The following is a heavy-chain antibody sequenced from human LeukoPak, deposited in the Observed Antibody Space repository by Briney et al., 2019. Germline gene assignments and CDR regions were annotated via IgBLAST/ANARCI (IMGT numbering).Heavy chain of an antibody. CDR3: ASVPPSIAVAGTDDY. D-gene: IGHD6-19*01. Sequence: PGGSLRLSCAASGFTFSSYSMTWVRQAPGKGLEWVSSISSSSSYIYYADSVKGRFTISRDNAKNSLYLQMNSLRAEDTAVYYCASVPPSIAVAGTDDYWGQGTLVTVSS. CDR1: GFTFSSYS. J-gene: IGHJ4*02. V-gene: IGHV3-21*01. CDR2: ISSSSSYI.